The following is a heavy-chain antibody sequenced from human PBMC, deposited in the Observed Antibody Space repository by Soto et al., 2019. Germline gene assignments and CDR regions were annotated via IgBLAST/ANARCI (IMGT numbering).Heavy chain of an antibody. D-gene: IGHD2-8*01. CDR3: AADATAWQQMVPSDY. Sequence: SVKVSCKASGFTFTSSASQWERQARGQRLEWIGWIAVGSGYTNYAQRFQDRVTLTRDMSTATTYMELSRLTSEDTAIYYCAADATAWQQMVPSDYWGHGTLVPSSS. CDR1: GFTFTSSA. V-gene: IGHV1-58*01. J-gene: IGHJ4*01. CDR2: IAVGSGYT.